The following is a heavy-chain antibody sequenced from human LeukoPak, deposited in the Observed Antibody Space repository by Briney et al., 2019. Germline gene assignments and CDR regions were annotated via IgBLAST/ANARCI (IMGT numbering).Heavy chain of an antibody. Sequence: GASVKVSCKASGYTFTGYYMHWVRQAPGQGLEWMGWINPNSGGTNYAQKFQGRVTMTRDTSISTAYMELSRLRSDDTAVYYCASPYCGGDCYYYYGMDVWGKGTTVTVSS. CDR3: ASPYCGGDCYYYYGMDV. V-gene: IGHV1-2*02. CDR1: GYTFTGYY. D-gene: IGHD2-21*02. CDR2: INPNSGGT. J-gene: IGHJ6*04.